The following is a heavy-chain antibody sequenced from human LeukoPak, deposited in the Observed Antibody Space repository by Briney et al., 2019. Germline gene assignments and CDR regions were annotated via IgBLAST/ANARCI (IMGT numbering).Heavy chain of an antibody. D-gene: IGHD6-19*01. CDR2: INPNSGGT. V-gene: IGHV1-2*02. CDR1: GYTFTGYY. CDR3: ARASASQYSSGWYDFDY. J-gene: IGHJ4*02. Sequence: ASVKVSCKASGYTFTGYYMHRVRQAPGQGLEWMGWINPNSGGTNYAQKFQGRVTMTRDTSISTAYMELSRLRSDDTAVYYCARASASQYSSGWYDFDYWGQGTLVTVSS.